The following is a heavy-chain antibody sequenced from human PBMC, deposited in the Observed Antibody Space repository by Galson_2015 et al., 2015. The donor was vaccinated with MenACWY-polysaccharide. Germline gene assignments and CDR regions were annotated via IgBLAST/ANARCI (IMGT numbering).Heavy chain of an antibody. CDR1: GGSISSYY. D-gene: IGHD4-17*01. CDR3: ARSTVPHQAYFDY. CDR2: IYYSGST. Sequence: SETLSLTCTVPGGSISSYYWSWIRQPPGKGLEWIGYIYYSGSTNYNPSLKSRVTISVDTSKNQFSLKLSSVTAADTAVYYCARSTVPHQAYFDYWGQGTLVTVSS. V-gene: IGHV4-59*01. J-gene: IGHJ4*02.